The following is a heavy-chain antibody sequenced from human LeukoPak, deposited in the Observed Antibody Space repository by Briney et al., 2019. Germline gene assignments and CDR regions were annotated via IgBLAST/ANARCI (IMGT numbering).Heavy chain of an antibody. CDR2: IYYSGST. V-gene: IGHV4-39*07. CDR1: GGSISSSSYY. D-gene: IGHD3-16*01. J-gene: IGHJ5*02. Sequence: SETLSLTCTVSGGSISSSSYYWGWIRQPPGKGLEWIGSIYYSGSTYYNPSLKSRVTISVDTSKNQFSLKLSSVTAADTAVYYCARGGWGWFDPWGQGTLVTVSS. CDR3: ARGGWGWFDP.